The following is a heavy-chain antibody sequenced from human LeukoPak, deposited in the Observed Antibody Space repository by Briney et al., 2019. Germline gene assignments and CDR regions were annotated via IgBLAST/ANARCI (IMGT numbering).Heavy chain of an antibody. CDR1: GFTFSDYY. CDR3: ASPPGLYDYVWGSPPGFDP. Sequence: GGSLRLSCAASGFTFSDYYMSWIRQAPGKGLEWVSYISSSGSTIYYADSVKGRFTISRDNAKNSLYLQMNSLRAEDTAVYYCASPPGLYDYVWGSPPGFDPWGQGTLVTVSS. CDR2: ISSSGSTI. J-gene: IGHJ5*02. D-gene: IGHD3-16*01. V-gene: IGHV3-11*01.